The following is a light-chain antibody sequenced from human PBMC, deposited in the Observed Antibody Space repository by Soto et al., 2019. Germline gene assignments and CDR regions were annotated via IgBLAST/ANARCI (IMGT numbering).Light chain of an antibody. J-gene: IGKJ3*01. CDR1: QSVTGSY. Sequence: EIVLTQSPGTLSLSPGERATLSCRASQSVTGSYLAWYQQKPGQAPRHLIYGASSRASGIPDRFSGSGSGKDVTLTISRLEPEDFAVYYCQQYGSSPPVTFGPGTKVDIK. CDR3: QQYGSSPPVT. V-gene: IGKV3-20*01. CDR2: GAS.